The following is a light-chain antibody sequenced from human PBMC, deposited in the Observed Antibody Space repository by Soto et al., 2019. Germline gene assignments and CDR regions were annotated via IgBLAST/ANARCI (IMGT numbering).Light chain of an antibody. CDR1: SSNIGAGYD. CDR2: GNS. Sequence: QSVLTQPPSVSGAPGQRVTISCTWSSSNIGAGYDVHWYQQLPATAPKLLIYGNSNRPSGVPDRFSGSKSGTSASLAITGLQAEDEADYYCQSYDSSLSGSVFGGGTKVTVL. V-gene: IGLV1-40*01. CDR3: QSYDSSLSGSV. J-gene: IGLJ2*01.